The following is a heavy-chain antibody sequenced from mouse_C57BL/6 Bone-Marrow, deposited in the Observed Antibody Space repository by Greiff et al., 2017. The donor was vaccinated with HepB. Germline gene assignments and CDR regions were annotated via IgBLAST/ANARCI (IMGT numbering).Heavy chain of an antibody. D-gene: IGHD2-4*01. V-gene: IGHV3-6*01. CDR3: ARDDYYCDY. CDR1: GYSITSGYY. J-gene: IGHJ2*01. Sequence: EVQLQESGPGLVKPSQSLSLTCSVTGYSITSGYYWNWIRQFPGNKLEWMGYISYDGSNNYNPSLKNRISITRDTSKNQFFLKLNSVTTEDTATYYCARDDYYCDYWGQGTTLTVSS. CDR2: ISYDGSN.